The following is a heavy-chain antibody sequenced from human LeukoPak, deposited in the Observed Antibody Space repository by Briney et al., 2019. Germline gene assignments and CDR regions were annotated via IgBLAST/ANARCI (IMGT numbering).Heavy chain of an antibody. J-gene: IGHJ6*02. CDR1: GFTVSSNY. CDR3: ARDGGNNSWYGMDV. Sequence: GGSLRLSCAASGFTVSSNYMSWVRQAPGKGLEWVSIIYRVGSTFYADSVEGRFTISGDNSKNTLYLQMNSLRVEDTAIYYCARDGGNNSWYGMDVWGQGTTVTVSS. D-gene: IGHD4-23*01. V-gene: IGHV3-66*01. CDR2: IYRVGST.